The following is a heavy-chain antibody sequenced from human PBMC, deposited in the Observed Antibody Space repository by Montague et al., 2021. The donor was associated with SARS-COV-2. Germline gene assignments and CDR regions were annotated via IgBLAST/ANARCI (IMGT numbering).Heavy chain of an antibody. Sequence: SETLSLTCTVSGGSISSYYWNWIRQSAGKGLEWIGRIYTSGSTNYDPSLKSRVTMSVDTSKNKFSLKLSSVTAADTAVDYCARGALFYDSSGYYSDAFGIWGQGTMVTVSS. CDR1: GGSISSYY. D-gene: IGHD3-22*01. V-gene: IGHV4-4*07. CDR2: IYTSGST. CDR3: ARGALFYDSSGYYSDAFGI. J-gene: IGHJ3*02.